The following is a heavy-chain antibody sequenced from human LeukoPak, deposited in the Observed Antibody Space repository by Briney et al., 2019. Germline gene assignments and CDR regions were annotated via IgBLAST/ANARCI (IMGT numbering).Heavy chain of an antibody. CDR2: IYHSGTT. CDR3: VRGKYDILTGSRYFDC. J-gene: IGHJ4*02. CDR1: GGSISSGGYS. D-gene: IGHD3-9*01. Sequence: SETLSLTCAVSGGSISSGGYSWGWIRQPPGKGLEWLGYIYHSGTTYYTPSLKSRVTISVDRSKSQFSLKLSSVTAVDTAVYFCVRGKYDILTGSRYFDCWGQGTLVTVSS. V-gene: IGHV4-30-2*01.